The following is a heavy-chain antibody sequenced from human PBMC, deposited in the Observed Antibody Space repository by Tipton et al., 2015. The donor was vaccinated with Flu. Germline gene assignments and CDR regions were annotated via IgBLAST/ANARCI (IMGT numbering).Heavy chain of an antibody. CDR3: ARAKYLDIAVADLDP. CDR1: GYTFTGYY. Sequence: QVQLVQSGAEVKKPGASVKVSCKASGYTFTGYYMHWVRQATGQGLEWMGWINPNSGGTNYAQKFQGRVIMTRDTSISTAYMELSRLRSDDTAVYFCARAKYLDIAVADLDPVGQGTLVTVSS. CDR2: INPNSGGT. J-gene: IGHJ5*02. D-gene: IGHD6-19*01. V-gene: IGHV1-2*02.